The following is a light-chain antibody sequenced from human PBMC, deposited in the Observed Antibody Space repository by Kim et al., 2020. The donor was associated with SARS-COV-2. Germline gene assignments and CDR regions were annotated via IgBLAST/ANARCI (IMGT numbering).Light chain of an antibody. CDR2: GAS. CDR3: QQYGSLPIT. J-gene: IGKJ5*01. CDR1: QSVSRSY. V-gene: IGKV3-20*01. Sequence: LSPGERATLSCRASQSVSRSYLAWYQQKSGQAPRLLIYGASSRATGIPDRFSGSGSGTDFSLTIRRLEPEDFAVYYCQQYGSLPITFGQGTRLEIK.